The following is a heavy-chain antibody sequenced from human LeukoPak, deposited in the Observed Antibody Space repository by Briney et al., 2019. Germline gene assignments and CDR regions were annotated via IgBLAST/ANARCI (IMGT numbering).Heavy chain of an antibody. CDR3: ARGSPLGGN. Sequence: PGGSLRLSCAASGFTFSSSWMHWVRQAPRKGLVWVSHINSDGSNTKYAGSVKGRFTISRDNAKNTLSLQMNSLRAEDTAVYYCARGSPLGGNWGQGTLVTVSS. CDR2: INSDGSNT. J-gene: IGHJ4*02. CDR1: GFTFSSSW. V-gene: IGHV3-74*01.